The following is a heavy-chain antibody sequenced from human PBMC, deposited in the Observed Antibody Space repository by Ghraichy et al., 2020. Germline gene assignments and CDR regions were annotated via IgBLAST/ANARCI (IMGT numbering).Heavy chain of an antibody. CDR3: ARSAGATMESDY. CDR2: ICYSGST. Sequence: SETLSLTCTVSGGSISSYYWSWIRQPPGKELEWIGYICYSGSTNYNPSLKSRVTISVDTSKNQFSLKLSSVTAADTAVYYCARSAGATMESDYWGQGTLVTVSS. J-gene: IGHJ4*02. CDR1: GGSISSYY. D-gene: IGHD1-26*01. V-gene: IGHV4-59*01.